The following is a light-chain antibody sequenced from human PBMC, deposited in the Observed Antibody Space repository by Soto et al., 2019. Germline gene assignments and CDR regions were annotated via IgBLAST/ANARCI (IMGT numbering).Light chain of an antibody. Sequence: AIRMTQSPSSFSASTGDRVTITCRASQGISSYLAWYQQKPGKAPKLLIYAASTLQSGVPSTFSGSGSGTDFTLTIGCLQSEDFATYYCQQYYSYPPTFGQGTKVEIK. CDR3: QQYYSYPPT. CDR2: AAS. V-gene: IGKV1-8*01. J-gene: IGKJ1*01. CDR1: QGISSY.